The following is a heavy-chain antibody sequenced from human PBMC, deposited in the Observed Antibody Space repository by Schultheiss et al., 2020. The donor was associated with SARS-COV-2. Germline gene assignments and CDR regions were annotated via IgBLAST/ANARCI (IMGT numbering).Heavy chain of an antibody. Sequence: GGSLRLSCAASGFTVSSNYMSWVRQAPGKGLEWVSAISGSGGSTYYADSVKGRFTISRDNSKNTLYLQMNSLRAEDTAVYYCAKTSTYYYGMDVWGQGTTVTVSS. CDR1: GFTVSSNY. CDR3: AKTSTYYYGMDV. J-gene: IGHJ6*02. CDR2: ISGSGGST. D-gene: IGHD2-2*01. V-gene: IGHV3-23*01.